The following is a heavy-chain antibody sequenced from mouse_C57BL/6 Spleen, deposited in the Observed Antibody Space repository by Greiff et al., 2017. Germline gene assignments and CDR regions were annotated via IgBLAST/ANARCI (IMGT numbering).Heavy chain of an antibody. D-gene: IGHD1-1*01. CDR3: ARVTTVVSYFDY. V-gene: IGHV3-6*01. CDR2: ISYDGSN. Sequence: EVQVVESGPGLVKPSQSLSLTCSVTGYSITSGYYWNWIRQFPGNKLEWMGYISYDGSNNYNPSLKNRISITRDTSKNQFFLKLNSVTTEDTATYYCARVTTVVSYFDYWGQGTTLTVSS. CDR1: GYSITSGYY. J-gene: IGHJ2*01.